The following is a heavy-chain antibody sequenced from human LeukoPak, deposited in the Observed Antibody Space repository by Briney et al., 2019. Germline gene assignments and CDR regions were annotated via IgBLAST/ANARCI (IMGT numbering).Heavy chain of an antibody. Sequence: HPGGSLRLSCAASGFTFSSYAISWVRQAPGKGLEWVSAISGSGGSTYYADSVKGRFTISRDNSKNTLYLQMNSLRAEDTAVYYCAKEYSGYRNFDYWGQGTLVTVSS. CDR3: AKEYSGYRNFDY. CDR2: ISGSGGST. D-gene: IGHD5-12*01. CDR1: GFTFSSYA. V-gene: IGHV3-23*01. J-gene: IGHJ4*02.